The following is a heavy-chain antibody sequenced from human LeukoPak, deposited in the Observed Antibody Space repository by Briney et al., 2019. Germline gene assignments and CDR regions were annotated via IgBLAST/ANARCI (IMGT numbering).Heavy chain of an antibody. CDR2: IYYSGSA. Sequence: SETLSLTCTVSGGSISSYQWSWIRQPPGKGLEWIGNIYYSGSANYNPSLKSRVTISVDTSKNQFSLKLSSVAAADTAGYFCARGLRDSGSYYKNYYYYYMDVWGKGTTVTVSS. V-gene: IGHV4-59*01. CDR3: ARGLRDSGSYYKNYYYYYMDV. D-gene: IGHD3-10*01. J-gene: IGHJ6*03. CDR1: GGSISSYQ.